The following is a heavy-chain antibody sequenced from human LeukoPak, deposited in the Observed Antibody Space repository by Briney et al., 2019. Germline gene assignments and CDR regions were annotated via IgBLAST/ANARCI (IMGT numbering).Heavy chain of an antibody. V-gene: IGHV3-11*01. CDR1: GFTFSDYY. D-gene: IGHD2-2*01. Sequence: GGSLRLSCAASGFTFSDYYMSWIRQAPGKGLEWASYISSSGSTIYYADSVKGRFTISRDNAKNSLYLQMNSLRAEDTAVYYCARENCSSTSCLEPPFDYWGQGTLVTVSS. J-gene: IGHJ4*02. CDR3: ARENCSSTSCLEPPFDY. CDR2: ISSSGSTI.